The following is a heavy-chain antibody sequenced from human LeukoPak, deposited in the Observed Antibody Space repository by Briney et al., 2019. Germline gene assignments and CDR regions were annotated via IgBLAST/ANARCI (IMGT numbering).Heavy chain of an antibody. D-gene: IGHD3-10*01. J-gene: IGHJ5*02. CDR1: GYSISSGYY. V-gene: IGHV4-38-2*02. Sequence: SETLSLTCTVSGYSISSGYYWGWIRRPPGKGLEWIGEINHSGSTNYNPSLKSRVTISVDTSKNQFSLKLSSVTAADTAVYYCARMRGGSGSYYVRPYNWFDPWGQGTLVTVSS. CDR2: INHSGST. CDR3: ARMRGGSGSYYVRPYNWFDP.